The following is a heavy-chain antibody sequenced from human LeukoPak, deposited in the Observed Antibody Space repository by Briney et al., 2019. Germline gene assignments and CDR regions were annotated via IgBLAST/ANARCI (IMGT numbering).Heavy chain of an antibody. D-gene: IGHD2-2*01. CDR3: ARDGCSSTSCYPRKRYYYYYGMDV. V-gene: IGHV3-11*01. CDR2: ISSSGSTI. Sequence: GGSLRLSCAASGFTFSDYYMSWIRQAPGKGLEWVSYISSSGSTIYYADSVKGRFTISRDNAKNSLYLQMNSLRAEDTAVYYCARDGCSSTSCYPRKRYYYYYGMDVWGQGTTVTVSS. J-gene: IGHJ6*02. CDR1: GFTFSDYY.